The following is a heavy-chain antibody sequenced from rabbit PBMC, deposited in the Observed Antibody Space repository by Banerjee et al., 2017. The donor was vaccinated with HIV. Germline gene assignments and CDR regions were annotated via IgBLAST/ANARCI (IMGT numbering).Heavy chain of an antibody. CDR2: IYAGSGST. CDR3: ARGASGYGSYTFTASDL. D-gene: IGHD5-1*01. J-gene: IGHJ4*01. Sequence: QSLEESGGDLVKPGASLALTCTASGFTISSSYYMCWVRQAPGKGLEWIGCIYAGSGSTDYASWAKGRFTISKTSSTTVTLQMTSLTAADTATYFCARGASGYGSYTFTASDLWGQGTWSPS. V-gene: IGHV1S40*01. CDR1: GFTISSSYY.